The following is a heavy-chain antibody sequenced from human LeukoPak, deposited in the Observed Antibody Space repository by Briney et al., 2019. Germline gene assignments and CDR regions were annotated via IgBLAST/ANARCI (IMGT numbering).Heavy chain of an antibody. Sequence: KPSATLSLTCTFSCGFISSYYWSLIRQPPGEGLEGIGYNYYSGNTNYKPSLKSRVTISVDTSKNQFSLKLSSVTAADTAVYYCAGWDIVATIGFDYWGQGTLVTVSS. CDR1: CGFISSYY. CDR3: AGWDIVATIGFDY. V-gene: IGHV4-59*01. J-gene: IGHJ4*02. D-gene: IGHD5-12*01. CDR2: NYYSGNT.